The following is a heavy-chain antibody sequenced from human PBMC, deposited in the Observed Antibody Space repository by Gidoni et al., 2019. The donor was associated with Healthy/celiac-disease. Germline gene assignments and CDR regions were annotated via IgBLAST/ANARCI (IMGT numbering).Heavy chain of an antibody. CDR1: GFTFSSYG. Sequence: QVQLVESGGGVVQPGRSLRLSCAASGFTFSSYGMHWVRQAPGKGLEWVAVMSYDGSNKYYADSVKGRFTISRDNSKNTLYLQMNSLRAEDTAVYYCAKEGGCSSTSCYGRPGRDYYYYYYMDVWGKGTTVTVSS. CDR3: AKEGGCSSTSCYGRPGRDYYYYYYMDV. J-gene: IGHJ6*03. V-gene: IGHV3-30*18. D-gene: IGHD2-2*01. CDR2: MSYDGSNK.